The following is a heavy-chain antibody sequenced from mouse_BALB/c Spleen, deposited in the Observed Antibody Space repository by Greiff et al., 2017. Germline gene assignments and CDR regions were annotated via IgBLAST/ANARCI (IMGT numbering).Heavy chain of an antibody. V-gene: IGHV3-2*02. CDR1: GYSITSDYA. J-gene: IGHJ3*01. CDR2: ISYSGST. CDR3: ARSDYWFAY. Sequence: ESGPGLVKPSQSLSLTCTVTGYSITSDYAWNWIRQFPGNKLEWMGYISYSGSTSYNPSLKSRISITRDTSKNQFFLQLNSVTTEDTATYYCARSDYWFAYWGQGTLVTVSA. D-gene: IGHD2-13*01.